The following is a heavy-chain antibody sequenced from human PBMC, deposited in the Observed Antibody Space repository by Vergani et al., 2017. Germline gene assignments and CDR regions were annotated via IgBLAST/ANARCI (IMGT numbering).Heavy chain of an antibody. CDR3: ARDPSPYYCDSSGSPNSHDAFDI. V-gene: IGHV6-1*01. D-gene: IGHD3-22*01. CDR2: TYYRSKWYN. J-gene: IGHJ3*02. CDR1: GDSVSSNSAA. Sequence: QVQLQQSGPGLVKPSQTLSLTCAISGDSVSSNSAAWNWLRPSPSRGLEWMGRTYYRSKWYNDYAVSVKSRITTNPDTSQNQFSLQLNSVTPEYTTVSYCARDPSPYYCDSSGSPNSHDAFDIWGQGTMVTVSS.